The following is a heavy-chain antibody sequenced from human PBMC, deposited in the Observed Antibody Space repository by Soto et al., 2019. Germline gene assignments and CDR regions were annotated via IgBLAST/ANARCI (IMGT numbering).Heavy chain of an antibody. J-gene: IGHJ6*02. CDR1: GYTSTDYH. CDR2: VDPEDAET. CDR3: ARAIALIGMDV. Sequence: ASVKVSCKASGYTSTDYHIHWVQQAPGKGLELMGLVDPEDAETIYAERFLGRVTITADTSTDTTYIELSSLRSEDTAVYYCARAIALIGMDVWGQGTTVTVSS. V-gene: IGHV1-69-2*01. D-gene: IGHD6-13*01.